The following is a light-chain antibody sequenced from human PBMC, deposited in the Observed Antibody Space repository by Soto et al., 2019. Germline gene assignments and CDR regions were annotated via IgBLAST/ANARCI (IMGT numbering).Light chain of an antibody. CDR1: QSVRSH. V-gene: IGKV3-15*01. CDR3: LQYDNWRT. CDR2: DAS. Sequence: EIVLTQSPATLSVSPGERATLSCEASQSVRSHLAWYQKKPGQAPRLLISDASTRVTGIPARFSGSGSGTEYTLTITSLQSEDLATYYCLQYDNWRTFGQGTKVEI. J-gene: IGKJ1*01.